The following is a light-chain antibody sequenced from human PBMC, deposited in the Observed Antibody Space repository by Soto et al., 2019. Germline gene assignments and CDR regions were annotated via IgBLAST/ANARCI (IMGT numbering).Light chain of an antibody. J-gene: IGLJ1*01. CDR3: SSYAGSKTFV. CDR1: SSDVGGYNY. V-gene: IGLV2-8*01. Sequence: QSVLAQPPSASGSPGQSVTISCTGTSSDVGGYNYVSWYQQYPGEAPKLMIYEVSKRPSGVTDRFSGSKSGNPASLTVSGLQAEDEADYYCSSYAGSKTFVFGNGTKVTVL. CDR2: EVS.